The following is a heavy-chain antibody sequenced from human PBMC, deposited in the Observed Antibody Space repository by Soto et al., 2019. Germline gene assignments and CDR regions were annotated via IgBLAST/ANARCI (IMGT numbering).Heavy chain of an antibody. CDR3: ARADYYDSSGYYYYYGMDV. CDR1: GGTFSSYA. Sequence: SVKVSCKASGGTFSSYAISWVRQAPGQGLEWMGGIIPILGIANYAQKFQGRVTITADKSTSTAYMELSSLRSEDTAVYYCARADYYDSSGYYYYYGMDVWGQGTTVTVSS. D-gene: IGHD3-22*01. CDR2: IIPILGIA. J-gene: IGHJ6*02. V-gene: IGHV1-69*10.